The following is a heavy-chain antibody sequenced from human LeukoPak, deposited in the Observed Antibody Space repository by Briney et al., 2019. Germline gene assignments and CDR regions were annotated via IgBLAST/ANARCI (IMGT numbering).Heavy chain of an antibody. CDR1: GGSISNFY. J-gene: IGHJ5*02. CDR3: ARHRGFCSTTSCYAEFDP. D-gene: IGHD2-2*01. V-gene: IGHV4-59*08. CDR2: IYYSGNT. Sequence: SETLSLTCTVSGGSISNFYWSWIRQPPGKGLEWVGYIYYSGNTKYNPSLKSRVTTSVDTSKNQFSLKLTSVTAADTAVYYCARHRGFCSTTSCYAEFDPWGQGTLVTVSS.